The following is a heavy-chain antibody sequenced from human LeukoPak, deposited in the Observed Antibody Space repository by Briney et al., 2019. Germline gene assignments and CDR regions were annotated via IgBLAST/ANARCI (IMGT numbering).Heavy chain of an antibody. J-gene: IGHJ6*02. V-gene: IGHV4-59*08. Sequence: SETLSLTRTVSGGSISTQYWTWIRQPPGKGLEYIRYIYYTGNTNYNPSLKRRVTISVDTSKNQFSLKLTSVTAADTAVYYCARLGRLKSIGANNYYPGMDVWGQGTTVTVSS. D-gene: IGHD1-26*01. CDR2: IYYTGNT. CDR1: GGSISTQY. CDR3: ARLGRLKSIGANNYYPGMDV.